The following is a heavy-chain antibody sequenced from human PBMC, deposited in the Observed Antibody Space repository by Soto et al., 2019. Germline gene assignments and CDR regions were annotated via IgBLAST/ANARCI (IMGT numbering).Heavy chain of an antibody. CDR2: INHSGST. Sequence: QVQLQQWGAGLLKPSETLSLTCAVYGGSFSCYYWSWIRQPPGKGLEWIGEINHSGSTNYNPSLKSRVTISVDTSKNQFSLKLSSVTAADTAVYYCARGSGWYWFDPWGQGTLVTVSS. CDR3: ARGSGWYWFDP. CDR1: GGSFSCYY. D-gene: IGHD6-19*01. V-gene: IGHV4-34*01. J-gene: IGHJ5*02.